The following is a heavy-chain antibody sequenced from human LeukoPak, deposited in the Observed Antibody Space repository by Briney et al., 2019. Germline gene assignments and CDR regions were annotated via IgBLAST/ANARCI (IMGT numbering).Heavy chain of an antibody. CDR3: ARDPNSSGLDV. Sequence: GGSLRLSCAASGFTFSSYSMNWVRQAPGKGLEWVSSISSSSSYIYYADSVKGRFTISRDNAKNSLYLQMNSLRAEGTAVYYCARDPNSSGLDVWGQGTTVTVSS. J-gene: IGHJ6*02. V-gene: IGHV3-21*01. CDR2: ISSSSSYI. D-gene: IGHD6-19*01. CDR1: GFTFSSYS.